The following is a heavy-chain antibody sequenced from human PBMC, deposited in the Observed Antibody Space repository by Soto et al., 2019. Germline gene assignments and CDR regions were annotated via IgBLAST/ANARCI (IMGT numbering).Heavy chain of an antibody. CDR3: AREDDGGDRDYYGLDV. CDR2: IYYSGSI. D-gene: IGHD2-21*02. V-gene: IGHV4-30-4*08. Sequence: SETLSLTCAVSGGSISSSSYYWGWIRQPPGKGLEWIGYIYYSGSISYNPSLQSRLTISVDTSKNQFSLKLTSVTAADTAVYFCAREDDGGDRDYYGLDVWGQGTTVTVSS. CDR1: GGSISSSSYY. J-gene: IGHJ6*02.